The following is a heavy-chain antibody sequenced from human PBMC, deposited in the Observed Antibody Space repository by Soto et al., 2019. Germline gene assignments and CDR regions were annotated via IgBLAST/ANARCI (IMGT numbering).Heavy chain of an antibody. CDR2: INPSGGST. V-gene: IGHV1-46*01. Sequence: ASVKVSCKASGYTFTSYYMHWVQQAPGQGLEWMGIINPSGGSTSYAQKFQGRVTMTRDTSTSTVYMELSSLRSEDTAVYYCARDSDSSGYYPGNGMDVWGQGTTVTVSS. CDR1: GYTFTSYY. J-gene: IGHJ6*02. D-gene: IGHD3-22*01. CDR3: ARDSDSSGYYPGNGMDV.